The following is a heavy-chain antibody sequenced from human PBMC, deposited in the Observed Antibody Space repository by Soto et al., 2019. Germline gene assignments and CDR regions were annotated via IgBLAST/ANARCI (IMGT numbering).Heavy chain of an antibody. D-gene: IGHD2-15*01. V-gene: IGHV1-18*04. CDR1: GYTFTSYG. Sequence: QVRLVQSGAEVKKPGASVKVSCKASGYTFTSYGIIWVRQAPGQGLDWMGWISAYNGNTKYAQDLQGRVTMTTDTSTSTAYMELRSLRSDDTAVYYCARFTGGSYNTYYGYDGRDVWGQGTTVTVSS. CDR2: ISAYNGNT. J-gene: IGHJ6*02. CDR3: ARFTGGSYNTYYGYDGRDV.